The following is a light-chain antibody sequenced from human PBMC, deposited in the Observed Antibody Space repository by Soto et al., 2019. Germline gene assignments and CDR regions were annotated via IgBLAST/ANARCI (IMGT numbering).Light chain of an antibody. CDR1: SSDVGNYIF. Sequence: QPVLTQPASVSGSPGQSITISFTGTSSDVGNYIFVSWYRQHPGKAPKLMIYDINNRPSGVSNRFSGSKSGNTASLTISGLQAEDEADYYCVSYTTSASYVFGTGTKLTVL. V-gene: IGLV2-14*01. CDR3: VSYTTSASYV. J-gene: IGLJ1*01. CDR2: DIN.